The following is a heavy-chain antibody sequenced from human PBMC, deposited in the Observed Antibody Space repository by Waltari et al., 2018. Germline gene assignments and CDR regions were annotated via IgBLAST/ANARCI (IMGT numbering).Heavy chain of an antibody. J-gene: IGHJ3*02. CDR3: VAAKEYYYDGSRDDAFET. CDR2: IYQSGSS. D-gene: IGHD3-22*01. CDR1: GYSMGSGYY. V-gene: IGHV4-38-2*01. Sequence: QVQLQESGPGLAKSSETLSLTCDVSGYSMGSGYYWGWIRQPPRKGLEWIASIYQSGSSYYNPSLRSRVTISVDTSRNQFSLEMTSVTATDTATYYCVAAKEYYYDGSRDDAFETWGQGTLVTVSS.